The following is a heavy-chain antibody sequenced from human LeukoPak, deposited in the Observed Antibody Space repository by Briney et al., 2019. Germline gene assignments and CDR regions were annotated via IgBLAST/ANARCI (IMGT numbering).Heavy chain of an antibody. V-gene: IGHV3-21*01. Sequence: GGSLRLSCAASGFTFGSYSMNWVRQAPGKGLEWVSSISSSSRYIYYADSVKGRFTISRDNAKNSLYLQMNSLRAEDTAVYYCARGSPRAYSSSWYFGPGGFDPWGQGTLVTVSS. D-gene: IGHD6-13*01. CDR1: GFTFGSYS. J-gene: IGHJ5*02. CDR3: ARGSPRAYSSSWYFGPGGFDP. CDR2: ISSSSRYI.